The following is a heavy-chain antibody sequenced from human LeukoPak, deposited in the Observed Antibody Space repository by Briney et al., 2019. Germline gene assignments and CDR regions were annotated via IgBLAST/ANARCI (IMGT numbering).Heavy chain of an antibody. Sequence: PGGSLRLSCAASGFTFSDYYISWIRQAPGKGLEWISYISSSGSPTYYADSVKGRFTISRDNAKSSLYLQMTSLRAEDTAVYYCARDRGRGDYVWGTYRYTYYFDYWGQGTLVTVSS. J-gene: IGHJ4*02. D-gene: IGHD3-16*02. CDR2: ISSSGSPT. V-gene: IGHV3-11*04. CDR3: ARDRGRGDYVWGTYRYTYYFDY. CDR1: GFTFSDYY.